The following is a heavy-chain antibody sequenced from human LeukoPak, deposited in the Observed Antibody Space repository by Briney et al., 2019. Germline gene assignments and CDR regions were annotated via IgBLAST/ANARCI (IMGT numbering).Heavy chain of an antibody. CDR2: INHSGST. Sequence: SETLSLTCTVSGYSMSSGYYWGWIRQPPGKGLEWIGEINHSGSTNYNPSLKSRVTISVDTSKNQFSLKLSSVTAADTAVYYCARHWSFHFDYWGQGTLVTVSS. D-gene: IGHD1-26*01. CDR3: ARHWSFHFDY. CDR1: GYSMSSGYY. J-gene: IGHJ4*02. V-gene: IGHV4-38-2*02.